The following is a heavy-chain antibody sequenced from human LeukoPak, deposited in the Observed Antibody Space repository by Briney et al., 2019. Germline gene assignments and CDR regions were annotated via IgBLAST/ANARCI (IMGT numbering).Heavy chain of an antibody. J-gene: IGHJ6*03. CDR2: ISSSSSYI. CDR1: GFTFSSYE. V-gene: IGHV3-21*01. Sequence: GGSLRLSCAASGFTFSSYEMNWVRQAPGKGLEWVSSISSSSSYIYYADSVKGRFTISRDNAKNSLYLQMNSLRAEDTAVYYCARVAVADIYYYYYYMDVWGKGTTVTVSS. CDR3: ARVAVADIYYYYYYMDV. D-gene: IGHD6-19*01.